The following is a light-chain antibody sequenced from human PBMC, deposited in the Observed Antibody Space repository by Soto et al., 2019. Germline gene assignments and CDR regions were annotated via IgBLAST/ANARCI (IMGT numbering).Light chain of an antibody. CDR2: KAS. CDR1: QSVSTW. Sequence: DIQMTQSPSTLSASVGDRVTITCRASQSVSTWLAWYQQKPGTAPKLLIYKASTLESGVPSRFSGSRSGTEFTLTVSSLQPDDFATYYCQQNYRATPWTFGQGTKVEVK. V-gene: IGKV1-5*03. CDR3: QQNYRATPWT. J-gene: IGKJ1*01.